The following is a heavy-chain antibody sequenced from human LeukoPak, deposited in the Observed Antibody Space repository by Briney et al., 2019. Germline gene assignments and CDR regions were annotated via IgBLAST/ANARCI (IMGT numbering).Heavy chain of an antibody. V-gene: IGHV3-11*06. CDR2: ISSSSSYT. CDR1: GXTFSDYY. Sequence: GGSLRLSCAASGXTFSDYYMSWIRQAPGKGLEWVSYISSSSSYTNYADSVKGRFTISRDNAKNSLYLQMNSLRAEDTAVYYCARGGHDSSGYYGWFDPWGQGTLVTVSS. J-gene: IGHJ5*02. D-gene: IGHD3-22*01. CDR3: ARGGHDSSGYYGWFDP.